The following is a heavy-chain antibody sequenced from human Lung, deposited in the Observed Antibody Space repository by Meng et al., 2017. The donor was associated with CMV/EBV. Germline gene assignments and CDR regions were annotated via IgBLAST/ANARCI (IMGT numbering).Heavy chain of an antibody. CDR3: ARDAPGRSGDAFSL. J-gene: IGHJ4*03. Sequence: SXTXSLXCTVSGGSISSRTYYWAWLRQPPGKGLDWIGSVYYSGSPHYNPSLKSRVTISVDTSKNQFSLTLRSVTAADTAVYYCARDAPGRSGDAFSLCGQGTLVTVSS. D-gene: IGHD1-26*01. CDR1: GGSISSRTYY. CDR2: VYYSGSP. V-gene: IGHV4-39*07.